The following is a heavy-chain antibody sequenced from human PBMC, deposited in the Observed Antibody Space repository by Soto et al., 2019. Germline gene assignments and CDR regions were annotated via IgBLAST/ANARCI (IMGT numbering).Heavy chain of an antibody. CDR3: ARDGITMIVVDADAFDI. D-gene: IGHD3-22*01. CDR1: GYTFTSYG. CDR2: ISAYNGNT. Sequence: QVQLVQSGAEVKKPGASVKVSCKASGYTFTSYGISWVRQAPGQGLEWMGWISAYNGNTNYAQKLQGRVTMTTDTAXSXAYMELRSLRSDDTDVYYCARDGITMIVVDADAFDIWGQGTMVTVSS. V-gene: IGHV1-18*01. J-gene: IGHJ3*02.